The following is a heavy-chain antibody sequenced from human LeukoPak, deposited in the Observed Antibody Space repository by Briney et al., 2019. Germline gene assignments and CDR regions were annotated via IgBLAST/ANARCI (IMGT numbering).Heavy chain of an antibody. CDR1: GGTFSSYA. CDR3: ARSGRFLEWLLWYFDY. Sequence: SVKVSCTASGGTFSSYAISWVRQAPGQGLEWMGGIIPIFGTANYAQKFQGRVTITTDESTSTAYMELRSLRSDDTAVYYCARSGRFLEWLLWYFDYWGQGTLVTVSS. D-gene: IGHD3-3*01. J-gene: IGHJ4*02. CDR2: IIPIFGTA. V-gene: IGHV1-69*05.